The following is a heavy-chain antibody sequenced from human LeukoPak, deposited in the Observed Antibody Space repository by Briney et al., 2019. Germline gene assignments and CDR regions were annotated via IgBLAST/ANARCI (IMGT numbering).Heavy chain of an antibody. CDR2: ISSSGSTI. D-gene: IGHD1-26*01. J-gene: IGHJ4*02. CDR3: ARGMGWGATVFDY. CDR1: GFTFSSYE. Sequence: GGSLRLSCAASGFTFSSYEMNWVRQAPGKGLEWVSYISSSGSTIYYADSVKGRFTISRDNAKNSLYLQMNSLRAEDTAVYCCARGMGWGATVFDYWGQGTLVTVSS. V-gene: IGHV3-48*03.